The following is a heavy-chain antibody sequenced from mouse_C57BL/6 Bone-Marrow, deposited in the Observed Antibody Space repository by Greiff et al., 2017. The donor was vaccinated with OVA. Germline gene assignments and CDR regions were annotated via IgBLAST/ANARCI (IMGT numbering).Heavy chain of an antibody. Sequence: VKVVESGAELVRPGASVTLSCKASGYTFTDYEMHWVKQTPVHGLEWIGAIDPETGGTAYNQKFKGKAILTADKSSSTAYMELRSLTSEDSAVYYCTRSHGLYWYFDVWGTGTTVTVSS. CDR3: TRSHGLYWYFDV. J-gene: IGHJ1*03. D-gene: IGHD1-1*02. V-gene: IGHV1-15*01. CDR1: GYTFTDYE. CDR2: IDPETGGT.